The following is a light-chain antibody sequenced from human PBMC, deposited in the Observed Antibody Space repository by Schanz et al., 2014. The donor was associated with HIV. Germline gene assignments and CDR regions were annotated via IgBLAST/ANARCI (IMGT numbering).Light chain of an antibody. CDR3: QHYGSSRWT. V-gene: IGKV3-20*01. Sequence: EIVMTQSPVTLSVSPGEGATLSCRTSQTVSNNLAWYQHKRGQTPRLLIYDLSTRATGVPARFSGRGSETDFALTISRLEPADFAVYYCQHYGSSRWTFGQGTKVEIK. J-gene: IGKJ1*01. CDR2: DLS. CDR1: QTVSNN.